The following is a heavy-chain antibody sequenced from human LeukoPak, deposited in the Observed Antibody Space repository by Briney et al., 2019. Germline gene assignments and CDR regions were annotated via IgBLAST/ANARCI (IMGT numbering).Heavy chain of an antibody. D-gene: IGHD3-10*01. J-gene: IGHJ4*02. CDR1: GFTFSSYG. CDR3: PRDLWFGDY. V-gene: IGHV3-33*01. Sequence: GRSLRLSCAASGFTFSSYGMHWVRQAPGRGLEWVAVIWYDGSNKYYADSVKGRFTISRDNSKNTLYLQMNSLRAEDTAVYYCPRDLWFGDYWGQGTLVTVSS. CDR2: IWYDGSNK.